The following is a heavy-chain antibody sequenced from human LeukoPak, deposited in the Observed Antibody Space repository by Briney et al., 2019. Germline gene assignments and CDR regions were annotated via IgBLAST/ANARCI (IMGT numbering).Heavy chain of an antibody. Sequence: ASETLSLTCAVYGGSFSGYYWSWIRQPPEKGLEWIGEINHSGSTNYNPSLKSRVTISVDTSKNQFSLKLSSVTAADTAVYYCAGKDYYDSSGYSPIDYWGQGTLVTVSS. J-gene: IGHJ4*02. CDR1: GGSFSGYY. V-gene: IGHV4-34*01. CDR3: AGKDYYDSSGYSPIDY. D-gene: IGHD3-22*01. CDR2: INHSGST.